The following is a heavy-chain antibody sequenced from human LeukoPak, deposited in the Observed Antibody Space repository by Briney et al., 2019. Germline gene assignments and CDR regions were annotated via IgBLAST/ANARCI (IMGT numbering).Heavy chain of an antibody. J-gene: IGHJ4*02. V-gene: IGHV4-39*07. CDR2: IYYGGTT. CDR1: GGSISSDNYY. D-gene: IGHD3-16*01. CDR3: ARGRFAGGSQYRGVDY. Sequence: SETLSLTRTVSGGSISSDNYYWGWIRQPPGKGLEWIGSIYYGGTTYYNPSLKSRVTISVDTSKNQFSLKLNSVTAADTAVYYCARGRFAGGSQYRGVDYWGQGTLVTVSS.